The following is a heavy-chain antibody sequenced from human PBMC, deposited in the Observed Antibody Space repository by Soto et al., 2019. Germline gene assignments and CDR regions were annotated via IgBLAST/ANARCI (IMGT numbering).Heavy chain of an antibody. J-gene: IGHJ5*02. CDR3: AREIGSRGSCWCFDP. D-gene: IGHD6-19*01. Sequence: QVQLVESGGGVVQPGRSLRLSCAASGFTLSSYVMWWVRQAPGKGLEWVAAISSDGNNKYYTDSVKGRFTISRDNAKDTLSLLMNSLRAEELAVYYCAREIGSRGSCWCFDPWGQGTLVTVSS. CDR2: ISSDGNNK. CDR1: GFTLSSYV. V-gene: IGHV3-30-3*01.